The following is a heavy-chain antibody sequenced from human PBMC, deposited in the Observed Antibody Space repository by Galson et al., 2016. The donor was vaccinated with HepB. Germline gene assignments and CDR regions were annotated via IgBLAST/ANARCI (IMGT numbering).Heavy chain of an antibody. V-gene: IGHV1-69*10. CDR3: ATKPRNCSGENCYYYGMEV. Sequence: SVKVSCKASGGTFITYAVSWVRQAPGQGLEWMGGLVPMFDIVKYAEKFQGRVTLTADKSTSTAYMELSSLRSHDTAVYYCATKPRNCSGENCYYYGMEVWGQGTTVTVSS. J-gene: IGHJ6*02. CDR2: LVPMFDIV. CDR1: GGTFITYA. D-gene: IGHD2-15*01.